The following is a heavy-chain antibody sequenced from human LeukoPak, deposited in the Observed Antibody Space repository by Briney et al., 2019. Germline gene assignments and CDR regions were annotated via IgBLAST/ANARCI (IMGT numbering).Heavy chain of an antibody. J-gene: IGHJ4*02. CDR3: ARQGKDGYRVVDY. CDR1: GYSFTSYW. CDR2: IWPDDSDK. D-gene: IGHD5-24*01. Sequence: GESLKISCKGSGYSFTSYWIGWVRQVPGKGLEWMGIIWPDDSDKRYSPSFQGQVTISADKSISTAYLQWSGLKASDTAMYYCARQGKDGYRVVDYWGQGTLVTVSS. V-gene: IGHV5-51*01.